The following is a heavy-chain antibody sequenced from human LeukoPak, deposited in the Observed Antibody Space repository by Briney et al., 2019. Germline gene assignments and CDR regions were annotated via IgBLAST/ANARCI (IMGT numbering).Heavy chain of an antibody. CDR2: ISGSGGST. CDR3: AKGTRPFKPAEYFQH. V-gene: IGHV3-23*01. J-gene: IGHJ1*01. CDR1: GFTFSRYT. Sequence: GGSLRLSCTASGFTFSRYTMSWVRQAPGKGLEWVSGISGSGGSTYYADSVKGRFTISRDNSKNTLYLQMNSLRAEDTAVYYCAKGTRPFKPAEYFQHWGQGTLVTVSS.